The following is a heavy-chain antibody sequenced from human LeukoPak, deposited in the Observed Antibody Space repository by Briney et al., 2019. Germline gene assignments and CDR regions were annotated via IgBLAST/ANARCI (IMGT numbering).Heavy chain of an antibody. J-gene: IGHJ4*02. Sequence: KTSETLSLTCTVSGGSISSYYWSWIRQPPGKGLEWIGYIYSSGTANYNPSLKGRVTISVDTSKNQFSLKLSSVTAADTAVYYCARESLSRYSYAYGSFDHWGQGTLVTVSS. D-gene: IGHD5-18*01. V-gene: IGHV4-59*01. CDR3: ARESLSRYSYAYGSFDH. CDR1: GGSISSYY. CDR2: IYSSGTA.